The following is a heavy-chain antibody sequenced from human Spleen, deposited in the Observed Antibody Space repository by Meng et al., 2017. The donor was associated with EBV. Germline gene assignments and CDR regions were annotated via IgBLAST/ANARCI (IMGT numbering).Heavy chain of an antibody. J-gene: IGHJ4*02. Sequence: EAQLVESGGGLVQRGGSLRLSGAASGVTVSDHYMDCVRQAPGKGLEWVGRTRNKANSYTTEYAASVKGRFTISRDNAKNTLYLQMNSLRAEDTAVYYCSRDLAGSNDYWGQGTLVTVSS. CDR2: TRNKANSYTT. CDR1: GVTVSDHY. D-gene: IGHD1-14*01. V-gene: IGHV3-72*01. CDR3: SRDLAGSNDY.